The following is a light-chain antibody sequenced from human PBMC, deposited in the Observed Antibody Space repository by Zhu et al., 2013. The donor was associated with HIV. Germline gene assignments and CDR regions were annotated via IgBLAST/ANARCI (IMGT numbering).Light chain of an antibody. V-gene: IGLV1-51*01. CDR3: GTWDSSLSVHVL. J-gene: IGLJ2*01. CDR2: DNN. Sequence: QSVMTQPPSVSAAPGQKVTISCSGSSSNIGKNYVSWYQHLSGRGPKLLISDNNKRPSGIPDRFSGSKSGTSATLAITGLQTGDEGDYYCGTWDSSLSVHVLFGGGTKLTVL. CDR1: SSNIGKNY.